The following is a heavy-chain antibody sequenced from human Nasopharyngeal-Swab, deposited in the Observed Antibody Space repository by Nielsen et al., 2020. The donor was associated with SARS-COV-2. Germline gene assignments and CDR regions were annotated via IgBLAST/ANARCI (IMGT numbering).Heavy chain of an antibody. CDR1: GFTFSSYD. J-gene: IGHJ4*02. D-gene: IGHD4-23*01. CDR3: ASGTVTLLHY. V-gene: IGHV3-13*01. Sequence: GGSLLSCAASGFTFSSYDMHWVLQATGKGLEWVSAIGTAGDTYYPGSVKGRFTISRENAKNSLYLQMNSLRAEDTAVYYCASGTVTLLHYWGQGTLVTVSS. CDR2: IGTAGDT.